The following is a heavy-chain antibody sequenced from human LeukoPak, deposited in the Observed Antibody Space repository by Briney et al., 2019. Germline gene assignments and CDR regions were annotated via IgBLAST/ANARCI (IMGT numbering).Heavy chain of an antibody. CDR1: GFTFSSYA. D-gene: IGHD3-10*01. CDR2: ISGSGGSA. J-gene: IGHJ4*02. Sequence: GGSLRLSCAASGFTFSSYAMSWVRQAPGKGLEWVSAISGSGGSAYYADSVKGRFTISRDNSKNTLYLQMNSLRAEDTAVYYCAKDAYYYGSGSYDYWGQGTLVTVSS. V-gene: IGHV3-23*01. CDR3: AKDAYYYGSGSYDY.